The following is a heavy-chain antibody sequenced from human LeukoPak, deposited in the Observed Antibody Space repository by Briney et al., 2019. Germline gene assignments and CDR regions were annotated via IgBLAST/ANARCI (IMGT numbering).Heavy chain of an antibody. J-gene: IGHJ6*02. Sequence: GGSLRLSCAASGFTFSSYAMSWVRQAPGKGLEWVSAISGSGGSTYYADSVKGRFTISRDNSKNTLYLQMNSLRAEDTAVYYCAKGCEDTAMQYYYYGMDVWGQGTTVTVSS. CDR3: AKGCEDTAMQYYYYGMDV. CDR2: ISGSGGST. V-gene: IGHV3-23*01. D-gene: IGHD5-18*01. CDR1: GFTFSSYA.